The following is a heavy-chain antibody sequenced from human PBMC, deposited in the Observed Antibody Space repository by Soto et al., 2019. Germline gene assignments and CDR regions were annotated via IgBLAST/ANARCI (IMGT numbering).Heavy chain of an antibody. CDR2: IFSNDEK. Sequence: ESGPTLVNPTETLTLTCTVSGFSLSNARMGVSWIRQPPGKALEWLAHIFSNDEKSYSTSLKSRLTISKDTSKSQVVLTMTNMDPVDTATYYCARISRQYLYDFWSGPSYYYGMDVWGQGTTVTVSS. CDR1: GFSLSNARMG. D-gene: IGHD3-3*01. J-gene: IGHJ6*02. CDR3: ARISRQYLYDFWSGPSYYYGMDV. V-gene: IGHV2-26*01.